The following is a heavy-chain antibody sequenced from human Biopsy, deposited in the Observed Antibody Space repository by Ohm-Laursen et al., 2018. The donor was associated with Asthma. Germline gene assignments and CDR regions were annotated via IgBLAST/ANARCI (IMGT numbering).Heavy chain of an antibody. D-gene: IGHD2-2*01. CDR3: ARKAGSCISRTCYSLDF. V-gene: IGHV1-69*13. J-gene: IGHJ4*02. CDR1: GGTLNTYV. Sequence: GASVKVSCKSLGGTLNTYVIGWVRQAPGQGLEWMGGINSVFGTTTYPQKFQDRVTINADDSTSTVYMELSSLISEDTAVYYCARKAGSCISRTCYSLDFWGQGTLVTVSS. CDR2: INSVFGTT.